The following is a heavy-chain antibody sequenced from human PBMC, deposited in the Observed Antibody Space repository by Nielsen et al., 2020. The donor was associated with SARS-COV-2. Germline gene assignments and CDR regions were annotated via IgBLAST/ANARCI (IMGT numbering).Heavy chain of an antibody. CDR2: IYHSGST. CDR1: GGSISSSNW. J-gene: IGHJ5*02. D-gene: IGHD6-19*01. V-gene: IGHV4-4*02. Sequence: SETLSLTCAVSGGSISSSNWWSWVRQPPGKGLEWIGEIYHSGSTNYNPSLKSRVTISVDTSKNQFSLKLSSVTAADTAVYYCARDHSSGWPGWFDPWGQGTLVTVSS. CDR3: ARDHSSGWPGWFDP.